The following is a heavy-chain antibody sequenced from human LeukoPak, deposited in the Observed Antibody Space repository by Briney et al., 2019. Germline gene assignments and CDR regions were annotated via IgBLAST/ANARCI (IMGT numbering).Heavy chain of an antibody. CDR1: GFTFSSYS. D-gene: IGHD3-22*01. V-gene: IGHV3-48*02. J-gene: IGHJ4*02. Sequence: PGGSLRLSCAASGFTFSSYSMNWVRQAPGKGLEWVSYISSSSSTIYYADSVKGRFTISRDNAKNSLYLQMNSLRDEDTAVYYCARDMVVVITDGFDYWGQGTPVTVSS. CDR3: ARDMVVVITDGFDY. CDR2: ISSSSSTI.